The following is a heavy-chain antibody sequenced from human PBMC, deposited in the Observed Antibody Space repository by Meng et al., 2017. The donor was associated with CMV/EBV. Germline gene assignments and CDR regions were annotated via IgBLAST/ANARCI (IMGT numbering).Heavy chain of an antibody. CDR3: ARMPRDGYNYIDY. J-gene: IGHJ4*02. CDR2: IIPIFGTA. V-gene: IGHV1-69*12. D-gene: IGHD5-24*01. CDR1: GGTFSSYA. Sequence: QGHGGHSGGGVKKHGSSGEVSCKASGGTFSSYAISLVRQAPGQGLEWMGGIIPIFGTANYAQKFQGRVTITADESTSTAYMELSSLRSEDTAVYYCARMPRDGYNYIDYWGQGTLVTVSS.